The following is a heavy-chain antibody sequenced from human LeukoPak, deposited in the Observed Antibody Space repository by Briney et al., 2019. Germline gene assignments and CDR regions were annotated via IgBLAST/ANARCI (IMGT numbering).Heavy chain of an antibody. V-gene: IGHV4-34*01. CDR1: GGSFSGYY. J-gene: IGHJ5*02. D-gene: IGHD3-22*01. CDR2: INHSGST. CDR3: ARESYYDSSGSNWFDP. Sequence: SETLSLTCAVYGGSFSGYYWSWIRQPPGKGLEWIGEINHSGSTNYNPSLKSRVTISVDTSKNQFSLKLSSVTAADTAVYYCARESYYDSSGSNWFDPWGQGTPVTVSS.